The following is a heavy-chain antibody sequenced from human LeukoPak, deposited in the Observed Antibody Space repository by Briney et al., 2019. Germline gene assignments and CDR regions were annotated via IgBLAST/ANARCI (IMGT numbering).Heavy chain of an antibody. CDR1: GFTFSSYA. D-gene: IGHD3-22*01. Sequence: GGSLRLSCAASGFTFSSYAMSWVRQAPGKGLEWVSAISGSGGSTYYADSVKGRFTISRDNSKNTLYLQMNSLRAEDTAVYYCAKDSETYYYDSSGPDYWGQGTLVTVSS. J-gene: IGHJ4*02. CDR3: AKDSETYYYDSSGPDY. V-gene: IGHV3-23*01. CDR2: ISGSGGST.